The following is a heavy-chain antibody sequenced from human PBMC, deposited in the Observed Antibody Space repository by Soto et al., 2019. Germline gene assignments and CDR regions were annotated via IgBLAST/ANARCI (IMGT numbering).Heavy chain of an antibody. D-gene: IGHD3-22*01. CDR2: FFFSGTT. CDR3: ATFRSDYYQTDAFDI. Sequence: SETLSLTCTVSGGSINDDTYYWGWIRQPPGKGLEWIGSFFFSGTTSYNPSLESRVTMSIDTSKNQLSLNLSSVTAADTAMYYCATFRSDYYQTDAFDIWGQGTMVTVSS. CDR1: GGSINDDTYY. V-gene: IGHV4-39*07. J-gene: IGHJ3*02.